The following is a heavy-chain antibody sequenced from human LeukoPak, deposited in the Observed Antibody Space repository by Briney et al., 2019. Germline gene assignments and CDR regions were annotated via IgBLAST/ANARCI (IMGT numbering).Heavy chain of an antibody. CDR3: ARGLYGENWFDP. J-gene: IGHJ5*02. D-gene: IGHD3-10*01. CDR2: MNPNSGNT. V-gene: IGHV1-8*01. Sequence: ASVKVSCKASGYTFISYGINWVRQATGQGLEWMGWMNPNSGNTGYAQKFQGRVTITRNTSISTAYMELSSLRSEDTAVYYCARGLYGENWFDPWGQGTLVTVSS. CDR1: GYTFISYG.